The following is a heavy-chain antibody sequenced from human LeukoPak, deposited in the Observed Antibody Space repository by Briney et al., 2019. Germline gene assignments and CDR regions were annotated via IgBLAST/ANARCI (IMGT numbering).Heavy chain of an antibody. J-gene: IGHJ6*03. CDR1: GYIFTGYY. Sequence: ASVKVSCKASGYIFTGYYMHWVRQAPGQGLEWMGWINPNSGDTNYAQKFQGRVTMTRDTSISTAYMELSRLRSDDTAVYYCARAYYYYYMDVWGKGTTVTVSS. CDR2: INPNSGDT. CDR3: ARAYYYYYMDV. V-gene: IGHV1-2*02.